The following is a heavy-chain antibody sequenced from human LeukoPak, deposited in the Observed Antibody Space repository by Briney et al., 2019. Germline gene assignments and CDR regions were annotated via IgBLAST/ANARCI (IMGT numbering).Heavy chain of an antibody. CDR1: GGSISSSSYY. CDR2: IYYSGST. V-gene: IGHV4-39*01. Sequence: SETLSLTRTVSGGSISSSSYYWGWIRQPPGKGLEWIGSIYYSGSTYYNPSLKSRVTISVDTSKNQFSLKLSSVTAADTAVYYCARQGFYGTGGWFDPWGQGTLVTVSS. D-gene: IGHD3/OR15-3a*01. CDR3: ARQGFYGTGGWFDP. J-gene: IGHJ5*02.